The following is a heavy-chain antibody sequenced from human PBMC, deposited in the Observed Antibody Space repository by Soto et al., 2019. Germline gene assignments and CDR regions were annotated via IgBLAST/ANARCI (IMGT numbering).Heavy chain of an antibody. J-gene: IGHJ6*02. CDR2: INPNSGGT. Sequence: QVQLVQSGAEVKKPGASVKVSCKASGYTFTGYYIHWVRQAPGQGLEWMGWINPNSGGTNFAQKFQGWLTMTSDTSISTAYMELSRLRSDDTAVYYCATAPMNFDKSDYHTYYGGVNVWGQGTTVTVSS. CDR3: ATAPMNFDKSDYHTYYGGVNV. D-gene: IGHD3-16*01. CDR1: GYTFTGYY. V-gene: IGHV1-2*04.